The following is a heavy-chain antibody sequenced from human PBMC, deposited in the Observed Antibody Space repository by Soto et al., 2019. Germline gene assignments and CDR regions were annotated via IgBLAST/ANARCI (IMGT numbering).Heavy chain of an antibody. CDR2: ISAYNGNT. CDR3: ASTYGDYAMDY. J-gene: IGHJ4*02. D-gene: IGHD4-17*01. V-gene: IGHV1-18*01. Sequence: ASVKVSCKASGYTFTSYGISWVRQAPGQGLEWMGWISAYNGNTSYAQKFQGRVTMTRDTSTSTVYMELSSLRSEDTAVYYCASTYGDYAMDYWGQGTLVTVSS. CDR1: GYTFTSYG.